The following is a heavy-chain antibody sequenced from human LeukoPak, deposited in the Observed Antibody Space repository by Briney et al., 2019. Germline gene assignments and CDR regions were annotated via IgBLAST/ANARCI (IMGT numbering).Heavy chain of an antibody. CDR1: GGTFSSYA. Sequence: ASVKVSCKASGGTFSSYAISWVRQAPGQGLEWMGIINPSGGSTSYAQKFQGRVTMTRDTSTSTVYMELSSLRSEDTAVYYCARARLYYGSGSYVFSDWFDPWGQGTLVTVSS. D-gene: IGHD3-10*01. J-gene: IGHJ5*02. V-gene: IGHV1-46*01. CDR2: INPSGGST. CDR3: ARARLYYGSGSYVFSDWFDP.